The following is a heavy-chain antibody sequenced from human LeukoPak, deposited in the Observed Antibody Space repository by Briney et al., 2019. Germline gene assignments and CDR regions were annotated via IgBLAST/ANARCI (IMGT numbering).Heavy chain of an antibody. J-gene: IGHJ4*02. V-gene: IGHV3-15*01. CDR2: IMTKTAGGAT. CDR3: TTVRSY. CDR1: GFTFSNTW. Sequence: KAGGSLRLSCVASGFTFSNTWMNWVRQPPGKGLQWVGRIMTKTAGGATDYAAPVKGRFTISRDDSKNTVYLQMNSLNTEDTAVYYCTTVRSYWGQGTLVTVSS.